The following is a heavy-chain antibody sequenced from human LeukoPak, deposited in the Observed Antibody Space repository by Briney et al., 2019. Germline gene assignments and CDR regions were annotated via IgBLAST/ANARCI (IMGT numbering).Heavy chain of an antibody. J-gene: IGHJ3*02. CDR2: ISGSGGST. V-gene: IGHV3-23*01. CDR3: ARAPPLRYFDWLSRPDAFDI. CDR1: GFTFSSYA. D-gene: IGHD3-9*01. Sequence: GGSLRLSCAASGFTFSSYAMSWVRQAPGKGLEWVSAISGSGGSTYYADSVKGRFTISRDNSKNTLYLQMNSLRAEDTAVYYCARAPPLRYFDWLSRPDAFDIWGQGTMVTVSS.